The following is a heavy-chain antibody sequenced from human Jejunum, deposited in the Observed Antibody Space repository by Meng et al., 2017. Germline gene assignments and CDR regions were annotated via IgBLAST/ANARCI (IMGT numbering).Heavy chain of an antibody. V-gene: IGHV4-61*02. Sequence: SETLSLTCTVSGDSITSDNYRWSWIRQPAGEGLEWIGRIFTSGTTNYNPSLRSRVTISIDTSKNELSLTLTSVTAADTAMYYCVRGSRTVTAPNHWGQGTLVTVSS. CDR2: IFTSGTT. J-gene: IGHJ4*02. CDR3: VRGSRTVTAPNH. CDR1: GDSITSDN. D-gene: IGHD2-21*02.